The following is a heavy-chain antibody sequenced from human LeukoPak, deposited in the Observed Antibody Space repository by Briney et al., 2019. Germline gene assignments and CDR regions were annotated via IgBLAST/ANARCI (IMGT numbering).Heavy chain of an antibody. J-gene: IGHJ4*02. CDR1: GFTFTIYG. CDR3: AKGSSSSVYYWTGIDY. V-gene: IGHV3-30*02. Sequence: GGSLRLSCAASGFTFTIYGMHWVRQAPGKGLEWVAFLRYDGSNKYYADSVKGRFTFSRDNSKNTLYLQMNSLIAEDTAVYYCAKGSSSSVYYWTGIDYWGQGTLVTVSS. CDR2: LRYDGSNK. D-gene: IGHD3-22*01.